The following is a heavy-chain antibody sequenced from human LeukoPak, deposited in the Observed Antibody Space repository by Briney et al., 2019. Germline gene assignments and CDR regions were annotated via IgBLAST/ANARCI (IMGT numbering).Heavy chain of an antibody. D-gene: IGHD3-9*01. CDR3: ARGRRRYYDISLGY. CDR1: GGSIGSYY. V-gene: IGHV4-59*01. J-gene: IGHJ4*02. Sequence: SETLSLTCSVSGGSIGSYYWSWIRQPPGKGLEWIAYIYFSGSTNYNPSLKSRVTISVDTSKNQFSLKLTSVTAADTAVYYCARGRRRYYDISLGYWGQGTLVTVSS. CDR2: IYFSGST.